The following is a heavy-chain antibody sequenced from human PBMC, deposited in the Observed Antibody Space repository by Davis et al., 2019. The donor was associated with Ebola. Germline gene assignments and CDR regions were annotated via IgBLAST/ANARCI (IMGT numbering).Heavy chain of an antibody. CDR2: IYIGDSDT. Sequence: GESLKISCQTSGYNFNIYWIGWVRQTPGKGLEWMGIIYIGDSDTRYSPSFRGQVTISADKSITTAYLKWSSLKASDTALYYCASLRRTITGMDDGFDMWGQGTMVTVSS. J-gene: IGHJ3*02. D-gene: IGHD2-8*02. CDR3: ASLRRTITGMDDGFDM. CDR1: GYNFNIYW. V-gene: IGHV5-51*01.